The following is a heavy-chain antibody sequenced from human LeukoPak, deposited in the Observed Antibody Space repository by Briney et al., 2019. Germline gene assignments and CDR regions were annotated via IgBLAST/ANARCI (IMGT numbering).Heavy chain of an antibody. V-gene: IGHV3-72*01. D-gene: IGHD4-17*01. CDR1: GFTFSDHY. CDR3: TTGGTVTFDY. J-gene: IGHJ4*02. CDR2: TRNKANSYTT. Sequence: GGSLRLSCAASGFTFSDHYMDWVRQAPGKGLEWVGRTRNKANSYTTEYAASVKGRFTISRDDSKNTLYLQMNSLKTEDTAVYYCTTGGTVTFDYWGQGTLVTVSS.